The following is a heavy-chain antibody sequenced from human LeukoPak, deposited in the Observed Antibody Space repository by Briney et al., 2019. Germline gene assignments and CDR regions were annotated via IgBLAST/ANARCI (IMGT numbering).Heavy chain of an antibody. CDR2: ISGSGGST. V-gene: IGHV3-23*01. D-gene: IGHD6-6*01. J-gene: IGHJ4*02. CDR3: AKDEGQYSSCVYFDY. Sequence: PGGSLRLSCVASGFTFSSYAMSWVRQAPGKGLEWVSAISGSGGSTYYADSVKGRFTISRDNSKNTLYLQMNSLRAEDTAVYYCAKDEGQYSSCVYFDYWGQGTLVTVSS. CDR1: GFTFSSYA.